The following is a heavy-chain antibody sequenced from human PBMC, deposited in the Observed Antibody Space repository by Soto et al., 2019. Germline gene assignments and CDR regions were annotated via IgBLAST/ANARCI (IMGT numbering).Heavy chain of an antibody. CDR3: ARDGNGAFYDYVWGSYRDYYYGMDV. CDR1: GFTFSSYS. D-gene: IGHD3-16*02. CDR2: ISSSSSYI. Sequence: XVSLRLSCAASGFTFSSYSMNWVRQAPGKGLEWVSSISSSSSYIYYADSVKGRFTISRDNAKNSLYLQMNSLRAEDTAVYYCARDGNGAFYDYVWGSYRDYYYGMDVWGQGTTVTVSS. J-gene: IGHJ6*02. V-gene: IGHV3-21*01.